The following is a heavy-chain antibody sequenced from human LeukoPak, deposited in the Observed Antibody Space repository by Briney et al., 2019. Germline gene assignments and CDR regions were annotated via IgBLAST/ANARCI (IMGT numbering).Heavy chain of an antibody. J-gene: IGHJ4*02. Sequence: GESLKISCKGSGYSFSTSWIGWVRQMPGKGLEWMGIIYPGDSDTRYSPSFQGQVTISADKSTSSAYLQWSGLKASDTATYYCARLGYCRSSMCYSVDYWGQGTLATVSS. CDR1: GYSFSTSW. V-gene: IGHV5-51*01. D-gene: IGHD2-15*01. CDR3: ARLGYCRSSMCYSVDY. CDR2: IYPGDSDT.